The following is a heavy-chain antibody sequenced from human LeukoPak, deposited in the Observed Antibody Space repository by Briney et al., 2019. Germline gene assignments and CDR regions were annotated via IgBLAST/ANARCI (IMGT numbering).Heavy chain of an antibody. D-gene: IGHD6-13*01. CDR2: INPSDDST. V-gene: IGHV1-46*02. CDR1: GYTFNSSY. CDR3: ARAGSSWFPYYFDY. Sequence: ASVKVSCKASGYTFNSSYMHWVRQAPGQGLEWMGIINPSDDSTRYAQKFQGRVTMTKDTSTNTVYMHLSSLSSDDTAVYYCARAGSSWFPYYFDYWGQGTLVTVSS. J-gene: IGHJ4*02.